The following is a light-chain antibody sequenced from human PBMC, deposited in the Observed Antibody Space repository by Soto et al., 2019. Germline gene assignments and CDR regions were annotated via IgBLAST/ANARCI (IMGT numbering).Light chain of an antibody. V-gene: IGKV3-20*01. CDR2: GAS. CDR3: QQYATSPRT. J-gene: IGKJ1*01. CDR1: QIVGSNF. Sequence: EIVLTQSPGTLSLSPGDGATLSCRASQIVGSNFLAWYQQKPAQPPRLLISGASNRATGIPDRFRGSGSGTDFTLTISRLEPEDFAVYFCQQYATSPRTFGQGTKVDIK.